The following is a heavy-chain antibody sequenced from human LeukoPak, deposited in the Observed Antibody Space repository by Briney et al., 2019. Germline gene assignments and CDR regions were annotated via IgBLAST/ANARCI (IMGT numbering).Heavy chain of an antibody. J-gene: IGHJ6*04. Sequence: GGSLRLSCAASGFTFSSYAMSWVRQAPGKGLEWISYIGSSSTYTHYADSVKGRFTISRDNAKSSLYLQMNSLRAEDTAVYYCARDKESSGWYLTPYYYGMDVWGKGTTVTVSS. D-gene: IGHD6-13*01. CDR2: IGSSSTYT. CDR1: GFTFSSYA. V-gene: IGHV3-21*05. CDR3: ARDKESSGWYLTPYYYGMDV.